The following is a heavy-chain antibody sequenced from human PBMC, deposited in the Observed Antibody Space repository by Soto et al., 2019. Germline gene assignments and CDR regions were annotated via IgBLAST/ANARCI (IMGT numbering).Heavy chain of an antibody. CDR3: ARGPGLAAFDI. CDR1: GGTFSSYA. Sequence: ASVKVSCKASGGTFSSYAISWVRQAPGQGLEWMGGIIPIFGTANYAQKFQGRVTITADESMSTAYMELSSLRSEDTAVYYCARGPGLAAFDIWGQGTMVTVSS. D-gene: IGHD3-16*01. J-gene: IGHJ3*02. V-gene: IGHV1-69*13. CDR2: IIPIFGTA.